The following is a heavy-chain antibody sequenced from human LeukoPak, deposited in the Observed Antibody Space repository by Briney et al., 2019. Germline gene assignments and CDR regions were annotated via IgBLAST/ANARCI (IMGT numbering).Heavy chain of an antibody. CDR3: ARDPGTAMGRALDY. V-gene: IGHV3-74*01. D-gene: IGHD5-18*01. Sequence: PGGSLRLSCAASGFTFSNYWMPWVRQAPGKGLVWVSRINSDESTTTYADSAKGRFAISRDNAKNTLYLQMNSLRAEDTAVYYCARDPGTAMGRALDYWGQGTLVTVSS. J-gene: IGHJ4*02. CDR1: GFTFSNYW. CDR2: INSDESTT.